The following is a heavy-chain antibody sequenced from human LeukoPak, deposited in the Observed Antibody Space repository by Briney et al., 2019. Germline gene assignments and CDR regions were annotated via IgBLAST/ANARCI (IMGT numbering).Heavy chain of an antibody. D-gene: IGHD5-18*01. CDR3: AKGSGYSYGSYDY. J-gene: IGHJ4*02. Sequence: GGSLRLSCAASGFTFSSYGMHWVRQAPGKGLEWVAFIRYDGSNKYYADSVKGRFTISRDNSKNTLYLQMNSLRAEDTAAYYCAKGSGYSYGSYDYWGQGTLVTVSS. V-gene: IGHV3-30*02. CDR1: GFTFSSYG. CDR2: IRYDGSNK.